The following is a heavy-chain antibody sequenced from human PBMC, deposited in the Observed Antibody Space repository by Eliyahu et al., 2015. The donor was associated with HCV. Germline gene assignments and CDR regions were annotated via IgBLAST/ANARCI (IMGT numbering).Heavy chain of an antibody. Sequence: EVQLVESGGGLVQPGGSLRLSCAASGFTVSRKYMNWVRQAPGKGLGWVSVIYSGGSTYYADSVKGRFTISRDNSKNTLYLQMNSLRVEDTAVYFCARDSGDWYFDLWGRGTLVTVSS. CDR2: IYSGGST. D-gene: IGHD4-17*01. V-gene: IGHV3-66*01. J-gene: IGHJ2*01. CDR1: GFTVSRKY. CDR3: ARDSGDWYFDL.